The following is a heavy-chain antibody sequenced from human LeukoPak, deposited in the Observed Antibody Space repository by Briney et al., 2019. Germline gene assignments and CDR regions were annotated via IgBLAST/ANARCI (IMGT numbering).Heavy chain of an antibody. D-gene: IGHD3-3*01. CDR2: IKQDGSEK. V-gene: IGHV3-7*01. Sequence: AGGSLRLSCAASGFTFGSYWMSWVRQAPGKGLEWVANIKQDGSEKYYVDSVKGRFTISRDNAKNSLYLQMNSLRAEDTAVYYCARAEMGTTIFGVVIRLDAFDIWGQGTMVTVSS. CDR1: GFTFGSYW. J-gene: IGHJ3*02. CDR3: ARAEMGTTIFGVVIRLDAFDI.